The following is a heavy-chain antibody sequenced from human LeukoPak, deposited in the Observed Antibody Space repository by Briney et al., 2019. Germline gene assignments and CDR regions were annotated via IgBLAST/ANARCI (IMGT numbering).Heavy chain of an antibody. CDR3: ASTPLDYGDI. V-gene: IGHV3-23*01. J-gene: IGHJ3*02. Sequence: PGGSLRLSCAASGFTFSSYAMSWVRHAPGKGLEWVSAISGSGGSTYYADSVKGRFTISRDNAKNSLYLQMNGLRAEDTAVYYCASTPLDYGDIWGQGTMVTVSS. CDR2: ISGSGGST. D-gene: IGHD3/OR15-3a*01. CDR1: GFTFSSYA.